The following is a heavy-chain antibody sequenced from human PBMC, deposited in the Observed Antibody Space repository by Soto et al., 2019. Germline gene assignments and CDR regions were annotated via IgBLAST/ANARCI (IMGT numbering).Heavy chain of an antibody. J-gene: IGHJ4*02. Sequence: QVQLQESGPGLVKPSQTLSLTCTVSGGSISSGDYYWSWIRQPPGTGLEWIAYIYYSGSTYYNPSLTSRVTISVDTSKNQFCLKLSSVIAADTAVYYCAGYDSSGYWIDYWGQGTLVSVSS. CDR2: IYYSGST. D-gene: IGHD3-22*01. CDR1: GGSISSGDYY. V-gene: IGHV4-30-4*01. CDR3: AGYDSSGYWIDY.